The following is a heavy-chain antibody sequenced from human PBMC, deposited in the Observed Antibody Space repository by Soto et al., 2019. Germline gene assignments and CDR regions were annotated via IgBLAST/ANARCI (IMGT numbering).Heavy chain of an antibody. D-gene: IGHD3-10*01. CDR1: GFSCSSYA. CDR2: ISGSAGST. Sequence: SLGLAWAAAGFSCSSYAISWIRQAPGTGLQWLAPISGSAGSTYYADSVRGRFTISRDNSKKTLYLQMTSMRAEDTAVYYCAKASITMVRGATTLFDFWGQGSRVTV. J-gene: IGHJ4*02. CDR3: AKASITMVRGATTLFDF. V-gene: IGHV3-23*01.